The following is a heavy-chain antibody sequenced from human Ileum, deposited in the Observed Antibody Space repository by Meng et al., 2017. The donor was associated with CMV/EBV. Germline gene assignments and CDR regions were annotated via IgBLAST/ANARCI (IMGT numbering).Heavy chain of an antibody. Sequence: QVQLSQWVAGLLKPSDTLSLTFGFYVWSFINNYWSWIRQSPGKGLEWIGEIHPSGSTYYNPSLNSRVTMSVDTSKNQFSLNLRSVTAADTAVYYCSRGADAYKSGRSWGQGTLVTVSS. CDR2: IHPSGST. D-gene: IGHD5-24*01. CDR3: SRGADAYKSGRS. CDR1: VWSFINNY. V-gene: IGHV4-34*01. J-gene: IGHJ5*02.